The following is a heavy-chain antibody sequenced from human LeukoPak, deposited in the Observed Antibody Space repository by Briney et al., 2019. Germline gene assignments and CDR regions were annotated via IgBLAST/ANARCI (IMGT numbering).Heavy chain of an antibody. V-gene: IGHV3-21*01. Sequence: GGSLRLSCAASGFTFSSYSMNWVRQAPGKGLEWVSSISSSSSYRYYVDSVKGRFTISRDNAKNSLYLQMNSLRAEDTAVYYCASGITMVRGPTHFDYWGQGTLVTVSS. J-gene: IGHJ4*02. CDR2: ISSSSSYR. CDR1: GFTFSSYS. CDR3: ASGITMVRGPTHFDY. D-gene: IGHD3-10*01.